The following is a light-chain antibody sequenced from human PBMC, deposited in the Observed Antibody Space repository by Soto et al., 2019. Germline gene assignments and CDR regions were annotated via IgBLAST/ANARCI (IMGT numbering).Light chain of an antibody. Sequence: QSVLTQPPLVSGAPGQRVTISCTGSSSNIGAGYDVHWYQQFPGTAPKLLIFGNINRPSGVPDRFSGSKSGTSASLAITGLQAEDEADYYCQSYDTSLRGAVFGGGTQLTVL. CDR1: SSNIGAGYD. J-gene: IGLJ7*01. CDR2: GNI. CDR3: QSYDTSLRGAV. V-gene: IGLV1-40*01.